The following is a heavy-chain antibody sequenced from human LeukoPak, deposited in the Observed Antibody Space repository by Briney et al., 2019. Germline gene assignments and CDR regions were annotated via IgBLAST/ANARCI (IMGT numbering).Heavy chain of an antibody. D-gene: IGHD3-22*01. V-gene: IGHV1-18*01. CDR1: GYTFTSYG. CDR2: ISAYNGDT. CDR3: AAAWYDSSGYRNDY. J-gene: IGHJ4*02. Sequence: ASVKVSCKASGYTFTSYGISWVRQAPGQGLEWMGWISAYNGDTNYAQKLQGRVTMTTDTFTSTAYMELRSLRSNDTAVYYCAAAWYDSSGYRNDYWGQGTRVTVSS.